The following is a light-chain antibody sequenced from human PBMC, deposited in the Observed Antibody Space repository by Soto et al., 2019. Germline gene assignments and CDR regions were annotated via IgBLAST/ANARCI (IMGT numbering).Light chain of an antibody. CDR3: QQFNSYPLT. CDR1: QDISSA. CDR2: DAS. Sequence: AIQLTQSPSSLSASVGDRFAITCRASQDISSALAWYQQRPGKAPKLLIYDASSLESGVPARFSGSGSGSDFTLTISSLQPEDFATYYCQQFNSYPLTFGQGTRVEIK. J-gene: IGKJ1*01. V-gene: IGKV1-13*02.